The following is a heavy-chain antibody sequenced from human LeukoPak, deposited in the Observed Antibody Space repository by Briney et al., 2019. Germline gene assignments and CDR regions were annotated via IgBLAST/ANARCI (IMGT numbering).Heavy chain of an antibody. CDR3: ARGTSEFRNYYDSSGYQTDYMDV. Sequence: GRSLRLSCAASGFTFSNYAMHWVRQAPGKGLEWVAVRSYDGSNKYYADSVKGRFTISRDNSKNTLYLQMNSLRVEDTAVYYCARGTSEFRNYYDSSGYQTDYMDVWGKGTTVTISS. V-gene: IGHV3-30*04. D-gene: IGHD3-22*01. CDR2: RSYDGSNK. CDR1: GFTFSNYA. J-gene: IGHJ6*03.